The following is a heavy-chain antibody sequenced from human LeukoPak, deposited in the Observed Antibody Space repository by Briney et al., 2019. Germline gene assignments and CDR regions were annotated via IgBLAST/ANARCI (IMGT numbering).Heavy chain of an antibody. CDR2: IIPILGIA. CDR3: ARELLWFGKSLDY. D-gene: IGHD3-10*01. Sequence: SVKVSCKASGYTFTSYYMHWVRQAPGQGLEWMGRIIPILGIANYAQKFQGRVTITADKSTSTAYMELSSLRSEDTAVYYCARELLWFGKSLDYWGQGTLVTVSS. V-gene: IGHV1-69*04. J-gene: IGHJ4*02. CDR1: GYTFTSYY.